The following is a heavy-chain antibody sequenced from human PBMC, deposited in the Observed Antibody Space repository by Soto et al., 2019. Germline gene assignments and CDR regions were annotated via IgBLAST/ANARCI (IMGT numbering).Heavy chain of an antibody. CDR2: IYYSGST. D-gene: IGHD3-10*01. V-gene: IGHV4-39*01. CDR3: ASYRRYYYGSGH. CDR1: GGSISSSSYY. J-gene: IGHJ4*02. Sequence: SETLSLTCTVSGGSISSSSYYWGWIRQPPGKGLEWIGSIYYSGSTYYNPSLKSRVTISVDTSKNQFSLKLSSVTAADTAVYYCASYRRYYYGSGHWGQGTLVTVSS.